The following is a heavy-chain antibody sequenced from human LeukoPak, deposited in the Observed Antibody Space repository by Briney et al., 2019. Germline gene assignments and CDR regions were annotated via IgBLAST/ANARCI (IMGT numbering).Heavy chain of an antibody. CDR3: AKRLSSGWYYFDY. V-gene: IGHV3-23*01. Sequence: GGSLRLSCAASGFTFSSYGVSWVRQASGKGLEWVTAISGSGDSTNYANSVKGRFTISRDNSKNTLFLQMNSLRAEDTAVYYCAKRLSSGWYYFDYWGQGTLVTVSS. J-gene: IGHJ4*02. D-gene: IGHD6-19*01. CDR2: ISGSGDST. CDR1: GFTFSSYG.